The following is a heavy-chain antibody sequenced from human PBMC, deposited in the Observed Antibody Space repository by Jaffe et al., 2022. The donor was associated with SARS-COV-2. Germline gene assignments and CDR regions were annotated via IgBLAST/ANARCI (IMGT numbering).Heavy chain of an antibody. CDR3: AKDIMGDPNWFDP. D-gene: IGHD3-16*01. V-gene: IGHV3-9*01. CDR1: GFTFDDYA. Sequence: EVQLVESGGGLVQPGRSLRLSCAASGFTFDDYAMHWVRQAPGKGLEWVSGISWNSGSIGYADSVKGRFTISRDNAKNSLYLQMNSLRAEDTALYYCAKDIMGDPNWFDPWGQGTLVTVSS. J-gene: IGHJ5*02. CDR2: ISWNSGSI.